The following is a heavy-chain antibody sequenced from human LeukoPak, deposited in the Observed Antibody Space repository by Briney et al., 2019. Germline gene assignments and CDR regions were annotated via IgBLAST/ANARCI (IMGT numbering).Heavy chain of an antibody. Sequence: GGSLRLSCAASGFIFSSYSMNWVRQAPGKGLEWVSYISSSSSTIYYADSVKGRFTISRDNAKNSLYLQMNSLRAEDTAVYYCARVVVVLAAIFSDYWGQGTLVTVSS. CDR2: ISSSSSTI. CDR3: ARVVVVLAAIFSDY. V-gene: IGHV3-48*01. D-gene: IGHD2-2*01. J-gene: IGHJ4*02. CDR1: GFIFSSYS.